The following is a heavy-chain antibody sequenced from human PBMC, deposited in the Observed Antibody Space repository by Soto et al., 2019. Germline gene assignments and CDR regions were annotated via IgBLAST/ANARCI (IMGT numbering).Heavy chain of an antibody. CDR2: IYYSGST. Sequence: SETLSLTCTVSGGSISSSSYYWGWIRQPPGKGLEWIGSIYYSGSTYYNPSLKSRVTISVDTSKNQFSLKLSSVTAADTAVYYCARQNMARGVIISDRGYYYYYGMDVWGQGTTVTVSS. V-gene: IGHV4-39*01. D-gene: IGHD3-10*01. CDR3: ARQNMARGVIISDRGYYYYYGMDV. J-gene: IGHJ6*02. CDR1: GGSISSSSYY.